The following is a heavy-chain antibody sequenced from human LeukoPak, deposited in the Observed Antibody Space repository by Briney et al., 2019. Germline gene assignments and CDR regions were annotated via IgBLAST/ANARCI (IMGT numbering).Heavy chain of an antibody. CDR3: AREAGIQLWRGFDP. D-gene: IGHD5-18*01. V-gene: IGHV3-48*04. Sequence: EAGGSLRLSCSVSGITLSNYGMTWVRQAPGKGLEWVSYISSSGNIIDYTDSVKGRFTISRDNGKNSLYLQMNSLRAEDTAVYYCAREAGIQLWRGFDPWGQGTLVTVSS. CDR2: ISSSGNII. CDR1: GITLSNYG. J-gene: IGHJ5*02.